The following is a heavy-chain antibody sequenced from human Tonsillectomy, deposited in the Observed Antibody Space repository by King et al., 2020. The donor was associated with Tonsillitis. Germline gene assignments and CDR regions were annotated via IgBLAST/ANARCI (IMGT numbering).Heavy chain of an antibody. CDR2: MSGSGVST. CDR3: ARDHHQGEWSYLYYYYYMDV. D-gene: IGHD3-3*01. V-gene: IGHV3-23*04. Sequence: VQLVESGGGLVQPGGSLRISCAASGITFTSYVMSWGRPAPGKGLEWVSGMSGSGVSTYYAESGKGRFTISRDNSTDTLYLQMSSLRAEDTAVYYCARDHHQGEWSYLYYYYYMDVWGKGTTVTVSS. CDR1: GITFTSYV. J-gene: IGHJ6*03.